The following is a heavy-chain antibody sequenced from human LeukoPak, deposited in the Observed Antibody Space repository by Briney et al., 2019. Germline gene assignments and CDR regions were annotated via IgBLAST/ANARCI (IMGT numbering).Heavy chain of an antibody. Sequence: ASVKVSCKASGYTFTSYDINWVRQATGQGLEWMGWMNPNSGNTGYAQKFQGRVTITRNTSVSTAYMELCSLRSEDTAVYYCARGLRIRRYSYYMDVWGKGTTVTVSS. CDR3: ARGLRIRRYSYYMDV. CDR1: GYTFTSYD. V-gene: IGHV1-8*03. CDR2: MNPNSGNT. J-gene: IGHJ6*03.